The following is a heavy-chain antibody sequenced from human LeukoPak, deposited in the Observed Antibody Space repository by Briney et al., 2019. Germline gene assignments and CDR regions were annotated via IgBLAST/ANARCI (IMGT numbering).Heavy chain of an antibody. CDR1: GGSFDSGSYY. V-gene: IGHV4-39*01. Sequence: PSETLSLTCTVSGGSFDSGSYYWGWIRQPPGKGLEWIGAMYYSVITYYNPSLKSRVTISVDTSKNQFSLRLRSVTAADMAVYYCARFDSPFDPWGQGTLVTVSS. D-gene: IGHD3-3*01. CDR3: ARFDSPFDP. J-gene: IGHJ5*02. CDR2: MYYSVIT.